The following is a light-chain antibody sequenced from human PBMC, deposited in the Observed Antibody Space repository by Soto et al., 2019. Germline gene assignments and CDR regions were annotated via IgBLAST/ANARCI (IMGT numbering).Light chain of an antibody. CDR2: ASS. V-gene: IGKV3-20*01. J-gene: IGKJ2*01. Sequence: EVVLTQSPGTLSLSPGERATLSCRASENVSNNYLAWYQQKPGQAPRLLIFASSDRAAGIPDRFSGSGSGTDFTLTISRLELEDFAVYYCQQYGSSPPYTFGQGTKLEIK. CDR3: QQYGSSPPYT. CDR1: ENVSNNY.